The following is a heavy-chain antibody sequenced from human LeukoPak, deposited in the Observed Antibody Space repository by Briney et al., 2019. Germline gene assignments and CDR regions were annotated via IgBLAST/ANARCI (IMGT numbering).Heavy chain of an antibody. D-gene: IGHD4-17*01. V-gene: IGHV3-30*03. J-gene: IGHJ4*02. CDR3: ARGAGYGDYVPFDY. Sequence: GGSLRLSCAASGFTFSSYGMHWVRQAPGKGLEWVAVISYDGSNKYYADSVKGRFTISRDNAKNSLYLQMNSLRAEDTAVYYCARGAGYGDYVPFDYWGQGTLVTVSS. CDR2: ISYDGSNK. CDR1: GFTFSSYG.